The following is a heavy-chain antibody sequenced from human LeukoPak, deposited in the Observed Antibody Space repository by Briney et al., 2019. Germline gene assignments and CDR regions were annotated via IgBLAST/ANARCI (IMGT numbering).Heavy chain of an antibody. CDR1: GGTFSSYA. CDR3: ARHEQAVGFGDLPWAPFDY. D-gene: IGHD3-10*01. J-gene: IGHJ4*02. CDR2: IIPIFGTA. Sequence: GASVKVSCKASGGTFSSYAISWVRQAPGQGLEWMGGIIPIFGTANYAQKFQGRVTITADESTSTAYMELSSLRSEDTAVYYCARHEQAVGFGDLPWAPFDYWGQGTLVTVSS. V-gene: IGHV1-69*13.